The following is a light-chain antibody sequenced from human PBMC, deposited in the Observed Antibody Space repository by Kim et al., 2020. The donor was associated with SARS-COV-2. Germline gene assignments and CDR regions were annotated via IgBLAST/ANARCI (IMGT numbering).Light chain of an antibody. J-gene: IGKJ1*01. V-gene: IGKV3-20*01. CDR1: QSVSSSY. Sequence: SPGERATLSCRASQSVSSSYLAWYQQKPGQAPRLLIYGASSRATGIPDRFSGSGSGTDFTRTISRLEPEDFAVYYCQQYGSSPRTFGQGTKVDIK. CDR2: GAS. CDR3: QQYGSSPRT.